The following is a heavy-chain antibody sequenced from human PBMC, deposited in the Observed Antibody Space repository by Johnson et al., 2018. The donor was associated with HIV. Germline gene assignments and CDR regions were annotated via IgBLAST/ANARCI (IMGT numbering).Heavy chain of an antibody. CDR3: ARDSSGSLD. Sequence: VQLVESGGGLIQIGGSLRLSCAASGFTFDDYGMSWVRQAPGQGLEWVSGINWNGGSTGYADSVKGRFTISRDNAKNTLFLEMNGLRVEDTAVYFCARDSSGSLDWGQGTMVTVS. CDR2: INWNGGST. V-gene: IGHV3-20*04. J-gene: IGHJ3*01. D-gene: IGHD1-26*01. CDR1: GFTFDDYG.